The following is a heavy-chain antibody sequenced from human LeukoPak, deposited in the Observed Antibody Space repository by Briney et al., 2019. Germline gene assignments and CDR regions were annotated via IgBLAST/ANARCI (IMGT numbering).Heavy chain of an antibody. CDR3: ARGDGYGYGEFDY. Sequence: SVKVSCKASGGTFSSYAISWVRQAPGQGLEWMGGIIPIFGTANYAQKFQGRVTITADESTSTAYMELSSLRSEDTAAYYCARGDGYGYGEFDYWGQGTLVTVSS. J-gene: IGHJ4*02. CDR1: GGTFSSYA. V-gene: IGHV1-69*13. CDR2: IIPIFGTA. D-gene: IGHD5-18*01.